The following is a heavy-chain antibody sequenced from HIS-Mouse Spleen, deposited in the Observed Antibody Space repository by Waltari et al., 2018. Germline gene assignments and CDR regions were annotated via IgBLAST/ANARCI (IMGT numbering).Heavy chain of an antibody. CDR1: GGSISSGGYY. V-gene: IGHV4-31*03. CDR2: IYYSGST. Sequence: QVQLQESGPGLVKPSQTLSLTCTVSGGSISSGGYYWSWIRQHPGKGLEWIGYIYYSGSTYYNPSRKSRVTISVDTSKNQFSLKLSAVTAADTAVYYCAREIPYSSSWYDWYFDLWGRGTLVTVSS. D-gene: IGHD6-13*01. CDR3: AREIPYSSSWYDWYFDL. J-gene: IGHJ2*01.